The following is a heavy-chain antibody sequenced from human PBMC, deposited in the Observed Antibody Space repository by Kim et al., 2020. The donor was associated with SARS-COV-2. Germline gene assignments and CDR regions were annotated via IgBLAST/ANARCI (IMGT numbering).Heavy chain of an antibody. J-gene: IGHJ4*02. D-gene: IGHD3-10*01. CDR2: INHSGST. CDR1: GGSFSGYY. Sequence: SETLSLTCAVYGGSFSGYYWSWIRQPPGKGLEWIGEINHSGSTNYNPSLKSRVTISVDTSKNQFSLKLSSVTAADTAVYYCASSPGRYWDWGQGTLVTVSS. CDR3: ASSPGRYWD. V-gene: IGHV4-34*01.